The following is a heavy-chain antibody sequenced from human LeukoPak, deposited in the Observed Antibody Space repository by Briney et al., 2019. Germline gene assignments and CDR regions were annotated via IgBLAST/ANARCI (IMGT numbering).Heavy chain of an antibody. CDR1: GFTFSSYA. V-gene: IGHV3-30-3*01. CDR2: ISYDGSNK. Sequence: GGSLRLSCAASGFTFSSYAMHWVRQAPGKGLEWVAVISYDGSNKYYADSVKGRFTISRDNSKNTLYLQMNSLRAEDTAVYYCARDSIYLVFGVVFYMDVWGKGTTVIVSS. J-gene: IGHJ6*03. CDR3: ARDSIYLVFGVVFYMDV. D-gene: IGHD3-3*01.